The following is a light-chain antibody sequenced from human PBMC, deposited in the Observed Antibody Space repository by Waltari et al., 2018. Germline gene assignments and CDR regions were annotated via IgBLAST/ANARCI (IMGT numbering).Light chain of an antibody. J-gene: IGKJ1*01. CDR3: QQYGSSPQT. Sequence: ELVLTQSPGTLSLSPGERATLSCRASQSVSSSYLAWYQQKPGQAPRLLIYGASSRATGITDRFSGSGSGTDFTLTISRLEPEDFAVYYCQQYGSSPQTFGQGT. CDR2: GAS. V-gene: IGKV3-20*01. CDR1: QSVSSSY.